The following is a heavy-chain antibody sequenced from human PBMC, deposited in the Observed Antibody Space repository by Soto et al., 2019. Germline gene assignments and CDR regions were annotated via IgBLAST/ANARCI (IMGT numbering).Heavy chain of an antibody. CDR1: GFTVSNNY. D-gene: IGHD3-10*01. Sequence: EVQLVESGGGLIQPGGSLRLSCAVSGFTVSNNYMSWVRQAPGKGLEGVSVIYSGGYTAYGDSVKGRFTISRDNSKNTIILQKKTLGAAAPAVYYCAAHPGGGGYWGQGTLVTVSS. J-gene: IGHJ4*02. CDR3: AAHPGGGGY. CDR2: IYSGGYT. V-gene: IGHV3-53*01.